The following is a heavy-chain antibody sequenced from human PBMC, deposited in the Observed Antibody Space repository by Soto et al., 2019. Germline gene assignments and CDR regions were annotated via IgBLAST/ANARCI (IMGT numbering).Heavy chain of an antibody. Sequence: SETLSLTCTVSGGSISSSSYYWGWIRQPPGKGLEWIGSIYYSGSTYYNPSLKSRVTISVDTSKNQFSLKLSSVTAADTAVYYCAKGGPLRYFDWWGLWGQGTLVTVSS. V-gene: IGHV4-39*01. CDR2: IYYSGST. J-gene: IGHJ4*02. CDR3: AKGGPLRYFDWWGL. CDR1: GGSISSSSYY. D-gene: IGHD3-9*01.